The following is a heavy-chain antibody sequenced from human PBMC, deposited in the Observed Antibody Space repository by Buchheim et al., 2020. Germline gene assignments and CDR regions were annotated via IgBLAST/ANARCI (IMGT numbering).Heavy chain of an antibody. CDR3: ATLRNDGSPLGS. V-gene: IGHV3-7*01. D-gene: IGHD1-1*01. CDR1: GLTFSNFW. Sequence: EVQLVESGGGLVQPGGSLRVSCAASGLTFSNFWMSWFRQAPGKGLEWVANIKPDGSEKHYVDSVKGRFTISRDNSKNSHYLEMHSLRGEDTAVYYCATLRNDGSPLGSWGQGTL. J-gene: IGHJ4*02. CDR2: IKPDGSEK.